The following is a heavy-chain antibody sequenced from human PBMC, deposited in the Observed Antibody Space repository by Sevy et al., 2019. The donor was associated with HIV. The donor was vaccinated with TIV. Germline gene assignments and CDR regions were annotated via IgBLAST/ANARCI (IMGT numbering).Heavy chain of an antibody. CDR1: GFSFSLYA. J-gene: IGHJ4*02. D-gene: IGHD6-13*01. Sequence: GGSLRLSCVASGFSFSLYAMSWVRQAPGKGLEWVSAISGGGGSTYYADSVKGRFTISRDTSKNTLSLQMTSQSAEETAGYYCAKEGTWYGRDYFDYWGQGTLVTVSA. CDR3: AKEGTWYGRDYFDY. V-gene: IGHV3-23*01. CDR2: ISGGGGST.